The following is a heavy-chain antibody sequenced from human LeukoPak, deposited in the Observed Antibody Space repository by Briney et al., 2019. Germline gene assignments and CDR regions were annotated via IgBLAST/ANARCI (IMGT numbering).Heavy chain of an antibody. Sequence: SGGSLRLSCEASGVTFRSYWMSWVRQAPGKGLEWVSVIYSGGSTYYADSVKGRFTISRDNSKNTLYLQMNSLRAEDTAVYYCARETAGGHGPPGYYFYMDVWGKGTTVTVSS. V-gene: IGHV3-53*01. CDR2: IYSGGST. D-gene: IGHD3-10*01. CDR1: GVTFRSYW. CDR3: ARETAGGHGPPGYYFYMDV. J-gene: IGHJ6*03.